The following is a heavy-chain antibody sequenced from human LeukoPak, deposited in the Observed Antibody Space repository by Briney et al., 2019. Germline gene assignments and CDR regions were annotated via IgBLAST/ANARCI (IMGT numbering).Heavy chain of an antibody. V-gene: IGHV1-69*06. CDR1: GGTFSSYA. Sequence: SVKVSCKASGGTFSSYAISWVRQAPGQGLEWMGGIIPIFGTANYAQKFQGRVTITADKSTSTAYMELSSLRSEDTAVYYCARQRGGQYEDGFDIWGQGTMVTVSS. D-gene: IGHD2-8*01. CDR2: IIPIFGTA. CDR3: ARQRGGQYEDGFDI. J-gene: IGHJ3*02.